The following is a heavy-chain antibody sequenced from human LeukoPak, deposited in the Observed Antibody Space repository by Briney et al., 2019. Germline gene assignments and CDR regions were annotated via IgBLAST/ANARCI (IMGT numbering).Heavy chain of an antibody. Sequence: GGSLRLSCAASGFTFSSYSMSWVRQAPGKGLEWVSSISSSSSCIYYADSVKGRFTISRDNAKNSLYLQMNSLRAEDTAVYYCARGFSPDAFDICGQGTMVTVSS. CDR1: GFTFSSYS. CDR2: ISSSSSCI. CDR3: ARGFSPDAFDI. V-gene: IGHV3-21*01. J-gene: IGHJ3*02.